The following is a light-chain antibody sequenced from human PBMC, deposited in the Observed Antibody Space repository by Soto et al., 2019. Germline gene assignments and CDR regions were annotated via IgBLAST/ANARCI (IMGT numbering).Light chain of an antibody. CDR2: EVS. Sequence: EIVLTQTPLSLSVTPGQQASISCKSSQSLLHSDGKTYLYWYLQRPGQAPHLLIYEVSNRCSGVPDRISGRGSGTDFTLKISRVEAEDVGVYYCMQSAQRCTFGQGTKLEI. J-gene: IGKJ2*02. CDR3: MQSAQRCT. V-gene: IGKV2D-29*01. CDR1: QSLLHSDGKTY.